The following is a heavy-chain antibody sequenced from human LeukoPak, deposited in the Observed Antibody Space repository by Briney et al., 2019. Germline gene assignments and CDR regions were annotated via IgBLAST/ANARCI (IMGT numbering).Heavy chain of an antibody. CDR3: ARAGIAAAGTNYYYYYYMDV. CDR2: IKPNSGGT. J-gene: IGHJ6*03. CDR1: GYTFTCYY. V-gene: IGHV1-2*02. Sequence: GASVKVSCKASGYTFTCYYMHWVRQAPGQGLEWMGWIKPNSGGTNYAQKFQGRVTMTRDTSISTAYMELSRLRSDDTAVYYCARAGIAAAGTNYYYYYYMDVWGKGTTVTVSS. D-gene: IGHD6-13*01.